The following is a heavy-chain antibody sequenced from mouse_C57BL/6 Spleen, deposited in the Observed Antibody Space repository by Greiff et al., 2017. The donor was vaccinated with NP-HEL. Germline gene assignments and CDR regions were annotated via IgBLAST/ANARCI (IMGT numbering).Heavy chain of an antibody. CDR2: INPSSGYT. CDR3: ARDYDGSPSMAMYY. D-gene: IGHD2-3*01. J-gene: IGHJ4*01. V-gene: IGHV1-4*01. Sequence: VQLVESGAELARPGASVKMSCKASGYTFTSYTMHWVNQRPGQGLEWIGYINPSSGYTKYNQKFKDKATLTADKSSSTAYMQLSSLTSEDSAVYYGARDYDGSPSMAMYYWGQGTSVTVSS. CDR1: GYTFTSYT.